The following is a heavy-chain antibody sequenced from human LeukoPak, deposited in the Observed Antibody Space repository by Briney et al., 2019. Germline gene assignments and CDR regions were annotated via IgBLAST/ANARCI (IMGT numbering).Heavy chain of an antibody. J-gene: IGHJ4*02. CDR3: AKDLRQLVAPQYCDY. V-gene: IGHV3-30*18. CDR2: ISYDGSNK. D-gene: IGHD6-6*01. Sequence: PGRSLRLSCAASGFTFSSYGMHWVRQAPGKGLEWVAVISYDGSNKYYADSVKGRFTISRDNSKNTLYLQMNSLRAEDTAVYYCAKDLRQLVAPQYCDYWGQGTLVTVSS. CDR1: GFTFSSYG.